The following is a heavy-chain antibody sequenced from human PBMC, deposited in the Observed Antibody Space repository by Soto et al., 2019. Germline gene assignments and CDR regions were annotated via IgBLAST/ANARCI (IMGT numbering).Heavy chain of an antibody. V-gene: IGHV4-34*01. D-gene: IGHD2-2*01. Sequence: QVHLQQWGAGVLKPSETLSLTCAVSGGSFSGYYWTWIRQIPGKGLEWIGEIYQSGNTKYNPSLMSRVTMSVDTSRNQFSLKLRSVTAADTAVYYCARPSYALNWDFHYGMQVWGQGTSVTVSS. J-gene: IGHJ6*02. CDR2: IYQSGNT. CDR1: GGSFSGYY. CDR3: ARPSYALNWDFHYGMQV.